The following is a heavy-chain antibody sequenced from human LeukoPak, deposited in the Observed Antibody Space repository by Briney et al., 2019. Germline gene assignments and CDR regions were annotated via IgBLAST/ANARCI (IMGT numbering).Heavy chain of an antibody. CDR1: GFTFSSYW. Sequence: GGSLRLSCAASGFTFSSYWMSWVRQAPGKGLEWVANIKQDGSEKYYVDSVKGRFTISRDNAKNSLYLQMNSLRAEDTAVYYCARQTIVVVEVGWFDPWGQGTLVTVSS. D-gene: IGHD2-2*01. CDR3: ARQTIVVVEVGWFDP. V-gene: IGHV3-7*01. J-gene: IGHJ5*02. CDR2: IKQDGSEK.